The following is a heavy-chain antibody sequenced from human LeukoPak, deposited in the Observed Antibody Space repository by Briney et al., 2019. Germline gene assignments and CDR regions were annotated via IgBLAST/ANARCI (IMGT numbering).Heavy chain of an antibody. CDR3: ARRQTTIFGVGLPFDP. Sequence: SETLSLTCTVSGGSISSSSYYWGWVRQPPGRGVERIGSIYYSGRTYYNPSRKSRVTQSVDPSKNHFSLMLSSVTAADTAVYYCARRQTTIFGVGLPFDPWGQGTLVTVSS. CDR2: IYYSGRT. V-gene: IGHV4-39*01. CDR1: GGSISSSSYY. J-gene: IGHJ5*02. D-gene: IGHD3-3*01.